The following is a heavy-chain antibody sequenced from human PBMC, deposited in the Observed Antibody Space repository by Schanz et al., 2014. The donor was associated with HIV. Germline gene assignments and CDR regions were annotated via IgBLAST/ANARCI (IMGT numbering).Heavy chain of an antibody. D-gene: IGHD3-16*02. V-gene: IGHV1-69*01. CDR2: IIPIFDAA. CDR3: ARRRGWGSYRYFPYGLDV. Sequence: QVQLVQSGAALRKPGTSVRVSCMVPGDTFKSHGFGWVRQAPGQGPEWMGGIIPIFDAANYAQTFQGRLTITADESTGTVYMELTSLRPEDTAVYYCARRRGWGSYRYFPYGLDVWGQGTTVTVSS. J-gene: IGHJ6*02. CDR1: GDTFKSHG.